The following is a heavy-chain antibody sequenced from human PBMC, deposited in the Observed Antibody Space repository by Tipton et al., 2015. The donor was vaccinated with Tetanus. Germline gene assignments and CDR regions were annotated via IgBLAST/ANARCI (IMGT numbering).Heavy chain of an antibody. CDR1: GGSISSYY. D-gene: IGHD5-24*01. CDR3: ARQLMATVTGYFDL. V-gene: IGHV4-59*08. J-gene: IGHJ2*01. CDR2: IYYSGST. Sequence: LRLSCTVSGGSISSYYWSWIRQPPGKGLEWIGYIYYSGSTNYNPSLKSRVTISVDTSKNQFSLKLSSVTAADTAVYYCARQLMATVTGYFDLWGRGTLVTVSS.